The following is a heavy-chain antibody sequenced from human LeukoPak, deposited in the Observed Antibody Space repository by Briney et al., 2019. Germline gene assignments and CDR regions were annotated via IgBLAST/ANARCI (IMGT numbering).Heavy chain of an antibody. CDR1: GFTVSSNY. CDR2: IYNDGST. CDR3: ARRAGDYSHPYDY. D-gene: IGHD3-22*01. V-gene: IGHV3-66*04. Sequence: GGSLRLSCAASGFTVSSNYMSWVRQAPGKGLEWVSVIYNDGSTYYVGSVKGRFTISRDNSKNTVHLQMNSLRAEDTAMYYCARRAGDYSHPYDYWGQGTLVTVSS. J-gene: IGHJ4*02.